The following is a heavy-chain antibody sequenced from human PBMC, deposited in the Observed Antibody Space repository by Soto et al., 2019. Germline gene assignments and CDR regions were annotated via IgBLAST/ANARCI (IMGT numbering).Heavy chain of an antibody. CDR2: IYFGGNT. D-gene: IGHD2-15*01. J-gene: IGHJ4*02. CDR3: ASVRMTQYLPDY. Sequence: NPSETLSLTCTVSGVSINNSDFLWGWVRQPPGKALEWIGSIYFGGNTYYNPSLKSRVTISVDRSKNQFSLKLSSVTAADTAVYYCASVRMTQYLPDYWGQGTLVTVSS. V-gene: IGHV4-39*07. CDR1: GVSINNSDFL.